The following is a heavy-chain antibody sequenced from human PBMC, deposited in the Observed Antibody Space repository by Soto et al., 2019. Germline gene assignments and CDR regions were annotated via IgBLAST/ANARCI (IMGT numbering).Heavy chain of an antibody. D-gene: IGHD5-12*01. CDR3: ASWLRPPAAFDI. CDR2: INHSGST. J-gene: IGHJ3*02. Sequence: SETLSLTCAVYGGSFSGYYWSWIRQPPGKGLEWIGEINHSGSTNYNPSLKSRVTISVDTSKNQFSLKLSSVTAADTAVYYCASWLRPPAAFDIWGQGTMVNVS. V-gene: IGHV4-34*01. CDR1: GGSFSGYY.